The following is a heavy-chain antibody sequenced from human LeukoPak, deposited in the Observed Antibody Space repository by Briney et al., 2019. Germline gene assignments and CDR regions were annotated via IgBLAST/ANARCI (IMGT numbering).Heavy chain of an antibody. CDR3: ARHTDTAIVDY. CDR1: GGSISSSSYY. V-gene: IGHV4-39*01. D-gene: IGHD5-18*01. Sequence: SETLSLTCTVSGGSISSSSYYWGWIRQPPGKGLEWIGSIYYSGSTYYNPSLKSRVTISVDTSKNQFSLKLSSVTAADTAVYYCARHTDTAIVDYWGQGTLVTVSS. J-gene: IGHJ4*02. CDR2: IYYSGST.